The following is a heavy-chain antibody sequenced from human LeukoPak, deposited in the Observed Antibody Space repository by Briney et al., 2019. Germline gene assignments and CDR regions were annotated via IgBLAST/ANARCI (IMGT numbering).Heavy chain of an antibody. D-gene: IGHD4-23*01. CDR2: ISSSSSTI. CDR3: ARRGSGNGFDY. Sequence: GGSLRLSCAASGFSFSSYSMNWVRQAPGKGLEWVSYISSSSSTIYYADSVKGRFTISRDNAKNSLYLQMNSLRAEDTAVYYCARRGSGNGFDYWGQGTLVTVSS. J-gene: IGHJ4*02. V-gene: IGHV3-48*01. CDR1: GFSFSSYS.